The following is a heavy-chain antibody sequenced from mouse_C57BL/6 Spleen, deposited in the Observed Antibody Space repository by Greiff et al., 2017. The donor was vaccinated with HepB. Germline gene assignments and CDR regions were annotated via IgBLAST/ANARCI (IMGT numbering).Heavy chain of an antibody. D-gene: IGHD1-1*01. J-gene: IGHJ2*01. V-gene: IGHV1-62-2*01. CDR3: ARHEEADYYGSRGYFDY. CDR1: GYTFTEYT. Sequence: QVQLQQSGAELVKPGASVKLSCKATGYTFTEYTIHWVKQRSGRGLEVIGWYYPGSGSIKYNEKFKDKATLTADKSSSTVYMEHSILTSEDSAVYFCARHEEADYYGSRGYFDYWGQGTTLTVSS. CDR2: YYPGSGSI.